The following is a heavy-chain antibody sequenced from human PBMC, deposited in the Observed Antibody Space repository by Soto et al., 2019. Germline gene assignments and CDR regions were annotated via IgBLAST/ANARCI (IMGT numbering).Heavy chain of an antibody. D-gene: IGHD3-10*01. CDR1: GFSLSTSGMF. J-gene: IGHJ4*02. V-gene: IGHV2-70*12. CDR2: IDWDDNK. CDR3: ARRGSPYYYGSGTYYKRGYYFDY. Sequence: SGPTLVNPTQTLTLTCTFSGFSLSTSGMFVTWIRQPPGKALEWLALIDWDDNKYYSSSLKTRLTISKDTSKNQVVLTMTNMDPVDTATYFCARRGSPYYYGSGTYYKRGYYFDYWGQGALVTVSS.